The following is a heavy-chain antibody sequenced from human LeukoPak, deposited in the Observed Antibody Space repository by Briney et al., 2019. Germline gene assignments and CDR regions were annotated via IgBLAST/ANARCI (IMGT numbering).Heavy chain of an antibody. CDR1: GFTFSTYG. V-gene: IGHV3-30*02. D-gene: IGHD3-22*01. CDR3: ARGGSSGYPNFDY. J-gene: IGHJ4*02. CDR2: IQYDGSNK. Sequence: PGGSLRLSCAASGFTFSTYGMHWVRQAPGKGLEWVTFIQYDGSNKYDADSVKGRFTISRDNSKNTLYLQMNSLRAEDTAVYYCARGGSSGYPNFDYWGQGTLVTVSS.